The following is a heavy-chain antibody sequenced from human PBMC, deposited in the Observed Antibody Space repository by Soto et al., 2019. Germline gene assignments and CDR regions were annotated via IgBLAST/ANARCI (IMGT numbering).Heavy chain of an antibody. CDR2: IFSNDEK. CDR3: ARIRDSSGWYEYWYFDL. CDR1: GFSLSNARMG. J-gene: IGHJ2*01. Sequence: QVTLKESGPVLVKPTETLTLTCTVSGFSLSNARMGVSWIRQPPGKALEWLAHIFSNDEKSYSTSLKSRLTISKDTSKSQVVLTMPNIDPVDTATYYCARIRDSSGWYEYWYFDLWGRGTLVTVSS. V-gene: IGHV2-26*01. D-gene: IGHD6-19*01.